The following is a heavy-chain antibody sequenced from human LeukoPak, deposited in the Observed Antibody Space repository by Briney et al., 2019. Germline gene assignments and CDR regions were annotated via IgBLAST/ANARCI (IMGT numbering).Heavy chain of an antibody. V-gene: IGHV3-23*01. CDR3: AKGSGSGWYGWFAP. CDR1: GFTFGSYA. CDR2: IFGSGGSA. D-gene: IGHD6-19*01. Sequence: PGGSLRLSCEASGFTFGSYAMYWVRQAPGKGLEWVAGIFGSGGSAHYADSVNGRFTISRDNSKNTFFLQMNTLRAADTAVYYCAKGSGSGWYGWFAPGGQGTLVTVSS. J-gene: IGHJ5*02.